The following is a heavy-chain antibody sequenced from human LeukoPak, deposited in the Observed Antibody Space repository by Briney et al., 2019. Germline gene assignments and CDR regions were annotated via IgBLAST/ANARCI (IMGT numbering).Heavy chain of an antibody. CDR1: GFTFSSYW. D-gene: IGHD3-10*01. Sequence: PGGSLRLSCAASGFTFSSYWMSWVRQAPGKGLEWVANIKQDGSEKYYVDSVKGRFTISRDSAKNSLYLQMNSLRAEDTAVYYCARNPPPSMVRGVIIFDYYVMDVWGKGTTVTVSS. CDR3: ARNPPPSMVRGVIIFDYYVMDV. J-gene: IGHJ6*04. CDR2: IKQDGSEK. V-gene: IGHV3-7*03.